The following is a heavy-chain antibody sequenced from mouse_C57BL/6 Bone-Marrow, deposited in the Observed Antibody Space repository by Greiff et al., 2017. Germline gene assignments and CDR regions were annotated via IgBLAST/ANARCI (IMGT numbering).Heavy chain of an antibody. CDR1: GYTFTSYW. Sequence: QVQLKQSGAELVRPGSSVKLSCKASGYTFTSYWMDWVKQRPGQGLEWIGNIYPSDSETNYNQKFKDKATLTVDKSSSTAYMQLSSLTSEDSAVYYCALWCFYAMDYWGQGTSVTVSS. D-gene: IGHD1-1*02. CDR2: IYPSDSET. CDR3: ALWCFYAMDY. V-gene: IGHV1-61*01. J-gene: IGHJ4*01.